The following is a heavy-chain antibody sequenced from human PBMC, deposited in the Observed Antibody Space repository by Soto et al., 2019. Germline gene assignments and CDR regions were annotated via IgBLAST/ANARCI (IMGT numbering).Heavy chain of an antibody. Sequence: QLQLQQSGPGLVKPSETLSLICNVSGVSIRSTSYYWNWIRQPPGKGLEWIGTIYFSGSTFYNPSLKSRVSISVDTSKNQFSLNLTSVPDGDTAVYYCARHGSYWGQGTLVTVSS. CDR1: GVSIRSTSYY. CDR2: IYFSGST. CDR3: ARHGSY. J-gene: IGHJ4*02. V-gene: IGHV4-39*01.